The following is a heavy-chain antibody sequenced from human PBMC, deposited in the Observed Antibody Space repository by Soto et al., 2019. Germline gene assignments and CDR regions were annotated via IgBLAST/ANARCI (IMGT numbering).Heavy chain of an antibody. CDR1: GGSISSSSYY. CDR2: IYYSGST. V-gene: IGHV4-39*01. D-gene: IGHD3-3*01. Sequence: SETLSLTCTVSGGSISSSSYYWGWIRQPPGKGLEWIGSIYYSGSTYYNPSLKSRVTISVDTSKNQFSLKLSSVTAADTAVYYCARQKKEITIFGVVIDWFDPWGQGTLVTVSS. CDR3: ARQKKEITIFGVVIDWFDP. J-gene: IGHJ5*02.